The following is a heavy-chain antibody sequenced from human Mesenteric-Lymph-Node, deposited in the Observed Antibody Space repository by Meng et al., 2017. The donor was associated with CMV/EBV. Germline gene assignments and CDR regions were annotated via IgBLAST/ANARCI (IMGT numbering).Heavy chain of an antibody. V-gene: IGHV4-61*08. CDR1: AVSDTSGASH. J-gene: IGHJ4*02. CDR3: AKSRSSTPGIVDD. D-gene: IGHD2/OR15-2a*01. CDR2: IYGTGNT. Sequence: QELRQEAGTVRVNPSQTLSLTCSVSAVSDTSGASHWSWIPHSPGKGLEAIGYIYGTGNTIYNPPLKCRVTILLETSKNQFSLKLNSVTTADTSVYYCAKSRSSTPGIVDDWGQGTLVTVSS.